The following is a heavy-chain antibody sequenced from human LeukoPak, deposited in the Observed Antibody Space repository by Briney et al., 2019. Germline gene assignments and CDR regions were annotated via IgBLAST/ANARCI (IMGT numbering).Heavy chain of an antibody. Sequence: GGSLRLSCAASGFIFSSYAMSWVRQAPGKGLEWVSAISGSGGSTYYADSVKGRFTISRYNSKNTLCLQMNSLRAEDTAVYYCAKDQDYYDSPFDYWGQGTLVTVSS. CDR3: AKDQDYYDSPFDY. CDR2: ISGSGGST. J-gene: IGHJ4*02. V-gene: IGHV3-23*01. CDR1: GFIFSSYA. D-gene: IGHD3-22*01.